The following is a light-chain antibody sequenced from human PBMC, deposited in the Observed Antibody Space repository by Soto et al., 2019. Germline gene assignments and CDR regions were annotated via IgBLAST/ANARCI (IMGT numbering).Light chain of an antibody. V-gene: IGKV3-15*01. CDR3: QQYSNWPPAIT. J-gene: IGKJ1*01. Sequence: EVVMTQSPATLSVSPGATATLSCRASQSVSSSLAWYQQKPGQAPSLLIYGASTRATGVPDRFSGSGSGTDFTLTISRLEPEDFAVYYCQQYSNWPPAITFGQGTKVDIK. CDR2: GAS. CDR1: QSVSSS.